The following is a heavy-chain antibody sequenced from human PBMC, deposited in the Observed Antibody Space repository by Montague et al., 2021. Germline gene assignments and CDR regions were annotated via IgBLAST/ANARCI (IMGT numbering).Heavy chain of an antibody. V-gene: IGHV4-34*01. CDR2: IHHSGIT. Sequence: SETLSLTCAVSGGSLSAYYWDWIRQPPGKGLEWIGEIHHSGITYYNRSLNCRLTISLDTSKNHFSLKLNSVTAADTAVYFCARRSRLKSTVDYWGQGTLVTVSS. CDR1: GGSLSAYY. J-gene: IGHJ4*02. CDR3: ARRSRLKSTVDY.